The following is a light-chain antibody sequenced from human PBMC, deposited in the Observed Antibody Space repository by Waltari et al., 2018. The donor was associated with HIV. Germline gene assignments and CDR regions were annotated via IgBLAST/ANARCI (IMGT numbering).Light chain of an antibody. CDR3: QTWDTGIRV. Sequence: QLVLTQSPSASASLGASVKFTCTLSSGHSNYDIAWHQQQPEKGPRYLMKLNREGSPSKGDGFPDRFSGSSSGAERYLPISSLQSEDEADYYCQTWDTGIRVFGGGTKLTVL. J-gene: IGLJ3*02. V-gene: IGLV4-69*01. CDR1: SGHSNYD. CDR2: LNREGSP.